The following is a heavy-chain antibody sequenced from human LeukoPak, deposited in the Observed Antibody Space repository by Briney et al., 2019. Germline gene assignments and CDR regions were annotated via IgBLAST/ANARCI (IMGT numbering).Heavy chain of an antibody. D-gene: IGHD6-25*01. CDR3: ARSFSPRLEFDY. V-gene: IGHV5-51*01. Sequence: GEALHISCKGSGYSFTSYWIGWVRPMTGKDLEWMGIIYPGAPDTRYSPSFRGQVTISADKSISTAYLQWSSLKASDTAMYYCARSFSPRLEFDYWGQGTLVTVSS. CDR2: IYPGAPDT. J-gene: IGHJ4*02. CDR1: GYSFTSYW.